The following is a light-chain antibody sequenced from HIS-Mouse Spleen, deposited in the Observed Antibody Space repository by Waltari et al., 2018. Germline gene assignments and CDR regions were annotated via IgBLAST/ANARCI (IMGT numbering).Light chain of an antibody. V-gene: IGKV3-20*01. CDR1: QSVSSSY. CDR3: QQYGSSPT. Sequence: DIVLTQSPGTLSLSPGERATLPCRTSQSVSSSYLAWYQQKPGQAPRLLIYGASSRATGIPDRFSGSGSGTDFTLTISRLEPEDFAVYYCQQYGSSPTFGGGTKVEIK. CDR2: GAS. J-gene: IGKJ4*01.